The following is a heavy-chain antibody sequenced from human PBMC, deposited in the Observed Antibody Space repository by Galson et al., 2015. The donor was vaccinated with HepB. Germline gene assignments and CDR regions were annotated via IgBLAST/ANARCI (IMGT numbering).Heavy chain of an antibody. CDR1: GGTFSSYT. J-gene: IGHJ4*02. CDR2: IIPILGIA. Sequence: SVKVSCKASGGTFSSYTISWVRQAPGQGLEWMGRIIPILGIANYAQKFQGRVTITADKSTSTAYMELSSLRSEDTAVYYCARSGGNGYGYGYRQFDYWGQGTLVTVSS. D-gene: IGHD5-18*01. CDR3: ARSGGNGYGYGYRQFDY. V-gene: IGHV1-69*02.